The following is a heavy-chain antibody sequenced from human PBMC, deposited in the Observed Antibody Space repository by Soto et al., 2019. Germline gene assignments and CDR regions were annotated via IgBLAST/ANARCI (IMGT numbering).Heavy chain of an antibody. D-gene: IGHD6-13*01. CDR2: ISAYNCNT. V-gene: IGHV1-18*01. Sequence: TSVKVSCKASGYTFTSYGSSWVRQAPGQGLEWMGWISAYNCNTNYAQKLQGRVTMTTDTSTSKAYMELRSLRSDDPAVYYCGRVSIAAACISYWGQGTQVTVSS. CDR3: GRVSIAAACISY. CDR1: GYTFTSYG. J-gene: IGHJ4*01.